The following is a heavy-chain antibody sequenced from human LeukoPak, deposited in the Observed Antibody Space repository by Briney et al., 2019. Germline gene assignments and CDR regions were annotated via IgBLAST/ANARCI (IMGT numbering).Heavy chain of an antibody. J-gene: IGHJ4*02. Sequence: GGSLRLSCAASGFTLSRHGMHWVRQAPGKGLEYASAITSNGDSTYYATSVKGRFTISRDNSKNTLYLQMGSLRAEDMAVYFCARGRSGVATIFDCWAREPWSPSPQ. CDR1: GFTLSRHG. CDR3: ARGRSGVATIFDC. D-gene: IGHD5-12*01. V-gene: IGHV3-64*01. CDR2: ITSNGDST.